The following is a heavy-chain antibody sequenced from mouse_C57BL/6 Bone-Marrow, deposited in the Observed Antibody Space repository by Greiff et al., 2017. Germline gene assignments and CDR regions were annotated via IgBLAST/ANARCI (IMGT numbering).Heavy chain of an antibody. CDR2: ISDGGSYT. Sequence: EVMLVESGGGLVKPGGSLKLSCAASGFTFSSYAMSWVRQTPEKRLEWVATISDGGSYTYYPDNVKGRFTLSRDNAKNNLYLQMSHLKSEDTAMYYCARGGFPFAYWGQGTLVTVSA. J-gene: IGHJ3*01. V-gene: IGHV5-4*03. CDR3: ARGGFPFAY. CDR1: GFTFSSYA.